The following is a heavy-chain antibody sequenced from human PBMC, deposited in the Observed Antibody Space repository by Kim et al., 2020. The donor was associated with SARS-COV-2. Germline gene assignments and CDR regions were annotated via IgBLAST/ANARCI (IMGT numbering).Heavy chain of an antibody. V-gene: IGHV4-59*09. CDR2: T. J-gene: IGHJ4*02. Sequence: TNSTHTLKSRVTISVDTSKNQFSLKLSSVTAADTAVYYCARGRLRIEFDYWGQGTLVTVSS. CDR3: ARGRLRIEFDY. D-gene: IGHD4-17*01.